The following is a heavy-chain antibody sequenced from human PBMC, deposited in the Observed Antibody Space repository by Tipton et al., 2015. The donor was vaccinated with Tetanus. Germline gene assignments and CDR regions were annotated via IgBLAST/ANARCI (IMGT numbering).Heavy chain of an antibody. CDR2: ISSSSSYI. J-gene: IGHJ4*02. D-gene: IGHD3-22*01. CDR1: GFTFSSYS. Sequence: SLRLSCAASGFTFSSYSMNWVRQAPGKGLEWVSSISSSSSYIYYADSVKGRFTISRDNAKNSLYLQMNSLRAEDTAVYYCARAGGGEVVGGTYWARGAMVTYSP. CDR3: ARAGGGEVVGGTY. V-gene: IGHV3-21*01.